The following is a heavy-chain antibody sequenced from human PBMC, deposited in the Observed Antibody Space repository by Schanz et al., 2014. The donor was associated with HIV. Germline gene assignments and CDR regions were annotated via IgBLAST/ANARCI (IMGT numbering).Heavy chain of an antibody. Sequence: EVQLLESGGGLVQPGGSLTLSCAASGFPFNIYLMTWVRQAPGKGLEWVSSISDSGDNTYYADSVKGRFTISRDNSKNTVSLQMNSLRADDTAVYYCAKTNGASGTYCNFWGQGTLVTVSS. V-gene: IGHV3-23*01. CDR1: GFPFNIYL. CDR3: AKTNGASGTYCNF. D-gene: IGHD3-10*01. CDR2: ISDSGDNT. J-gene: IGHJ4*02.